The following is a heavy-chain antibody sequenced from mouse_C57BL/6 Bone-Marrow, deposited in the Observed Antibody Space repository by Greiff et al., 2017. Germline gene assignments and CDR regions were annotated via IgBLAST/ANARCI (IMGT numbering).Heavy chain of an antibody. J-gene: IGHJ1*03. CDR3: ARDYYGSSYRSQYFDV. V-gene: IGHV1-72*01. D-gene: IGHD1-1*01. Sequence: QVQLQQPGAELVKPGASVKLSCKASGYTFTSYWMHWVKQRPGRGLEWIGRIDPNSGGTKYNEKFKSKATLTVDKPSSTAYMQLSSLTSEDSAVYYCARDYYGSSYRSQYFDVWGTGTTVTVSS. CDR2: IDPNSGGT. CDR1: GYTFTSYW.